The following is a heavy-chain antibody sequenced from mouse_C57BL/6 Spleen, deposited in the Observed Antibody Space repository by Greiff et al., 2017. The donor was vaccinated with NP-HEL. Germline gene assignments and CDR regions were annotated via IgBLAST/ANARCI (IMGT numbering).Heavy chain of an antibody. J-gene: IGHJ2*01. CDR1: GYAFTNYL. CDR3: ARGLYDGYYDFFDY. Sequence: VQVVESGAELVRPGTSVKVSCKASGYAFTNYLIEWVKQRPGQGLEWIGVINTGSGGTNYNEKFKGKATLTADKSSSAAYMQLSSLTSEDSAVYFCARGLYDGYYDFFDYWGQGTTLTVSS. CDR2: INTGSGGT. V-gene: IGHV1-54*01. D-gene: IGHD2-3*01.